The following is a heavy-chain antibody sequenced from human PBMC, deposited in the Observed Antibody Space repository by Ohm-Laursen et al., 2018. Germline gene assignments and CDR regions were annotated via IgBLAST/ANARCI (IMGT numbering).Heavy chain of an antibody. J-gene: IGHJ4*02. CDR3: ARDDDTSSHYSRFDY. D-gene: IGHD3-22*01. V-gene: IGHV3-7*01. CDR2: IKQDGSEK. CDR1: GFTFSSYW. Sequence: SLRLSCAASGFTFSSYWMSWVRQAPGKGLEWVANIKQDGSEKYYVDSVKGRFTVSRDDSKNTVYLQMNSLRAEDTAVYYCARDDDTSSHYSRFDYWGQGTLVTVSS.